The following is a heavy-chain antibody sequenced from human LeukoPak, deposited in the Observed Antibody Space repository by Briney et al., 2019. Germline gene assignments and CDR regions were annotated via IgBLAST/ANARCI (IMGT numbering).Heavy chain of an antibody. V-gene: IGHV3-9*01. CDR1: GFTFDDYA. CDR2: ISWNSGSI. J-gene: IGHJ5*02. CDR3: AKAPTTVTYHWFDP. Sequence: GGSLRLSCAASGFTFDDYAMHWVRQAPGKGLEWVSGISWNSGSIGYADSVKGRFTISRDNSKNTLYLQMNSLRAEDTAVYYCAKAPTTVTYHWFDPWGQGTLVTVSS. D-gene: IGHD4-17*01.